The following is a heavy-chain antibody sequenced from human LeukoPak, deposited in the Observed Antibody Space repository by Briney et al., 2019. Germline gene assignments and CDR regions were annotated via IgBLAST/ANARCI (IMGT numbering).Heavy chain of an antibody. D-gene: IGHD4/OR15-4a*01. CDR2: IRYDGSNK. CDR3: AKVSLNMVNDAFDI. J-gene: IGHJ3*02. CDR1: GFTFSSYG. V-gene: IGHV3-30*02. Sequence: GGSLRLSCAASGFTFSSYGMHWVRQAPGKGLEWVAFIRYDGSNKYYADSVKGRFTISRDNSKNTLFLQMNSLRAEDTAVYYCAKVSLNMVNDAFDIWGQGTMVTVSS.